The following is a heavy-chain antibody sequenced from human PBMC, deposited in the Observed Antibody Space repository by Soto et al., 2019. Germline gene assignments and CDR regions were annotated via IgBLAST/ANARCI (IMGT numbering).Heavy chain of an antibody. Sequence: QVQLVQSGAEVKKPGSSVKVSCKVSGYTFTSHYINWMRQATGQVLEWMGWMNTNSGNTNYAQKFQGRVTMTRDTSISTAYIELPNLRSEHTDIYYCASDMSTTWGQGPLGTGSS. CDR3: ASDMSTT. CDR2: MNTNSGNT. CDR1: GYTFTSHY. D-gene: IGHD2-2*01. J-gene: IGHJ5*02. V-gene: IGHV1-8*01.